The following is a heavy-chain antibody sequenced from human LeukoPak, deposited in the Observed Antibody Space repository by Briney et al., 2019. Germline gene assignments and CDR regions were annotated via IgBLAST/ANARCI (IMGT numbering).Heavy chain of an antibody. Sequence: GESLKISCKGSGYRFTSYWIGWVRQMPGKGLEWMGIIYPGDSDTRYNPSFQGQVTISADKSISTAYLQWSSLKASDTAMYYCARVTYYYDSSGYYYPYYFDYWGQGTLVTVSS. CDR3: ARVTYYYDSSGYYYPYYFDY. CDR1: GYRFTSYW. V-gene: IGHV5-51*01. D-gene: IGHD3-22*01. J-gene: IGHJ4*02. CDR2: IYPGDSDT.